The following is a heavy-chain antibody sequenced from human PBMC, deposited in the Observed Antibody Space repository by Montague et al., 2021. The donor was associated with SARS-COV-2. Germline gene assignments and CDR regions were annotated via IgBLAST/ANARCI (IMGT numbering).Heavy chain of an antibody. D-gene: IGHD2-21*02. CDR3: ARAYCGGDCHVGP. V-gene: IGHV4-59*01. CDR1: VGSISNYC. J-gene: IGHJ5*02. Sequence: SETLSLTCTVSVGSISNYCWTWIRQPPGKGLEWIGYIYDSGSANYNPSLKSRSTISVDTSNNQFSLRLSSVTAADTAVYYCARAYCGGDCHVGPWGQEILVTVSS. CDR2: IYDSGSA.